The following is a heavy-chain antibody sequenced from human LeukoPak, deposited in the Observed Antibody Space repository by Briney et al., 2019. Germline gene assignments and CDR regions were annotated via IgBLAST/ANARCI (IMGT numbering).Heavy chain of an antibody. CDR1: GFTFSSYE. V-gene: IGHV3-21*01. D-gene: IGHD2-21*02. CDR2: ISSSSSYI. J-gene: IGHJ4*02. Sequence: PGGSLRLSCAASGFTFSSYEMNWVRQAPGKGLEWVSSISSSSSYIYYADSVKGRFTISRDNAKNSLYLQMNSLRAEDTAVYYRARAVYCGGDCYPPHLDYWGQGTLVTVSS. CDR3: ARAVYCGGDCYPPHLDY.